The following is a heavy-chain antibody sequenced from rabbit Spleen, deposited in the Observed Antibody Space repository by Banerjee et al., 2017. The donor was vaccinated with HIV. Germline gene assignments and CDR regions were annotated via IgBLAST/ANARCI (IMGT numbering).Heavy chain of an antibody. V-gene: IGHV1S40*01. CDR2: IEGGSSGFT. Sequence: QSLEESGGDLVKPGASLTLTCTASGVSFSSNHYMCWVRQAPGKGLEWIACIEGGSSGFTYFASWAKGRFTISKTSSTTVTLQMTSLTVADTATYFCARDTGSSFSSYGMDLWGQGTLVTVS. D-gene: IGHD8-1*01. J-gene: IGHJ6*01. CDR3: ARDTGSSFSSYGMDL. CDR1: GVSFSSNHY.